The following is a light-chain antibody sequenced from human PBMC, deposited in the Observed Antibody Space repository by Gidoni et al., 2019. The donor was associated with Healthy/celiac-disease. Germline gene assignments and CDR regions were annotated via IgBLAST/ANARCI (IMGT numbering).Light chain of an antibody. CDR2: GAS. Sequence: DIVLTQSPGTLSLSPGERAPLSCRASQSGSSSYLAWYQQKPGQAPRLLIYGASSRATGIPDRFSGSGSGTDFTLTISRLEPEDFAVYYCQQYGSSPRTFGQGTKVEIK. CDR3: QQYGSSPRT. CDR1: QSGSSSY. J-gene: IGKJ1*01. V-gene: IGKV3-20*01.